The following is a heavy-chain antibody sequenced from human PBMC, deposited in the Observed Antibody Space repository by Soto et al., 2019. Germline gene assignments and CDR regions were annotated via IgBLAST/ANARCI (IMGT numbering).Heavy chain of an antibody. CDR3: ERIMYSSSWYRVLYYYGMDV. J-gene: IGHJ6*02. V-gene: IGHV1-69*06. CDR2: IIPIFGTA. D-gene: IGHD6-13*01. Sequence: QVQLVQSGAEVKKPGSSVKVSCKASGGTFSSYAISWVRQAPGQGLEWMGGIIPIFGTANYAQKFQGRVTMTADKATSTAYMELSSLRSEDTAVYYCERIMYSSSWYRVLYYYGMDVWGQGTTVTVSS. CDR1: GGTFSSYA.